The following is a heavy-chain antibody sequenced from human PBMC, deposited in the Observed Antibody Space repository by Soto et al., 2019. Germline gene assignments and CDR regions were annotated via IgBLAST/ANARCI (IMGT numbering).Heavy chain of an antibody. CDR1: GYTFTTYG. CDR2: ISGYNGNT. J-gene: IGHJ4*02. Sequence: ASVKVSCKTSGYTFTTYGVSWVRQAPGQGLEWMGWISGYNGNTNSAQKFQGRVTMTTDTSTSTAYMEMRSLRSDDTAVYYCARDLVGETCDYWGQGTLVTVSS. CDR3: ARDLVGETCDY. D-gene: IGHD1-26*01. V-gene: IGHV1-18*01.